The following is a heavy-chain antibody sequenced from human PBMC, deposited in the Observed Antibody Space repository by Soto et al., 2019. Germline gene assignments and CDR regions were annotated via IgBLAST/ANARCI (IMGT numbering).Heavy chain of an antibody. CDR1: GYTFSTFP. J-gene: IGHJ4*02. CDR3: ARKEYYGSGSYHVDY. D-gene: IGHD3-10*01. V-gene: IGHV1-3*01. CDR2: INAANGDT. Sequence: ASVKVSCKASGYTFSTFPMHWVRQAPGQNLEWMGWINAANGDTGYSQNFQGRVTITRDTSASTAYMELSGLRSEDTAVYYCARKEYYGSGSYHVDYWGQGTLVTVSS.